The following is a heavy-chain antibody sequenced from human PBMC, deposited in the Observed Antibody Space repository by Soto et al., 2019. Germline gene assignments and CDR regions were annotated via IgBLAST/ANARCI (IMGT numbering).Heavy chain of an antibody. D-gene: IGHD3-16*01. J-gene: IGHJ5*02. CDR3: ASGGNWFDP. Sequence: SETLSLTCNVSGGSISNYYWTWVRQSPEKGLEWIGYMYYNGNINYNPSIKSRVNISIDTSKNQFSLTLKSVTAADTAVYYCASGGNWFDPWGQGVLVTVSS. CDR1: GGSISNYY. CDR2: MYYNGNI. V-gene: IGHV4-59*01.